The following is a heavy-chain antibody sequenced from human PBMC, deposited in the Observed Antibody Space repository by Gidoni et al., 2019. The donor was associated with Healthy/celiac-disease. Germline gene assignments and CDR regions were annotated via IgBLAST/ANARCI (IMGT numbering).Heavy chain of an antibody. CDR3: ARIDRKGGGGFDY. CDR1: GGSISSGSYY. V-gene: IGHV4-61*02. Sequence: QVQLQESGPGLVKPSQTLSLTCTVSGGSISSGSYYWSWIRQPAGKGLEWIGRIYTSGSTNYNPSLKSRVTISVDTSKNQFSLKLSSVTAADTAVYYCARIDRKGGGGFDYWGQGTLVTVSS. D-gene: IGHD3-10*01. CDR2: IYTSGST. J-gene: IGHJ4*02.